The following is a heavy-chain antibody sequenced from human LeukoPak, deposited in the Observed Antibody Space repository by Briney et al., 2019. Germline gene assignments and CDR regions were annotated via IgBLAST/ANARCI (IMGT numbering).Heavy chain of an antibody. J-gene: IGHJ4*02. CDR1: GGSFSSGGYY. CDR3: ARDKRGVHDY. Sequence: SETLSLTCTVSGGSFSSGGYYWSWIRQHPGMGLEWIGYIYYSGSTYYNPSLKSRVTMSIDTSKNQFSLKVSSVTAADTAVYYCARDKRGVHDYWGQGTLVTVSS. D-gene: IGHD3-3*01. CDR2: IYYSGST. V-gene: IGHV4-31*03.